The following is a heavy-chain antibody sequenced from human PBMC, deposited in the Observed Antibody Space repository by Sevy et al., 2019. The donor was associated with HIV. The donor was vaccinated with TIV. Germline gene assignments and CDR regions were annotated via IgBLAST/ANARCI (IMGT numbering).Heavy chain of an antibody. D-gene: IGHD3-22*01. J-gene: IGHJ4*02. V-gene: IGHV3-33*01. CDR1: GFTFSSYG. Sequence: GGSLRLSCAASGFTFSSYGMHWVRQAPGKGLEWVALIWHDGSSKYYADSVKGRFTLSRDNSKNTLYLQMNSLRAEDTAVYYCARGANYYDSSGSQPNFDYWGQGTLVTVSS. CDR2: IWHDGSSK. CDR3: ARGANYYDSSGSQPNFDY.